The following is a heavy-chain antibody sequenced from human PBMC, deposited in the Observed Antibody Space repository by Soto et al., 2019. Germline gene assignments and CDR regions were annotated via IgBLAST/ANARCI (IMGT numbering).Heavy chain of an antibody. CDR3: ARDASYYSLWSGYYPSRNGMDV. CDR2: IWYDGSKK. Sequence: QVQVVESGGGVVQPGRSLRLSCAASGFTFSSFGMHWVRQAPGKGLEGVSPIWYDGSKKSYGDSVKGRFTISRDNSRNTVYLQMNSLRADDTAVYYCARDASYYSLWSGYYPSRNGMDVWGQGTTVTVSS. V-gene: IGHV3-33*01. J-gene: IGHJ6*02. CDR1: GFTFSSFG. D-gene: IGHD3-3*01.